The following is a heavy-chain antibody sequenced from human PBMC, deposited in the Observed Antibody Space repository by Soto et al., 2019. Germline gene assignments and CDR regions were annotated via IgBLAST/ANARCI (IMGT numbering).Heavy chain of an antibody. CDR1: GGTFSSYA. CDR3: ASSPGTAMVGYYYCGMDV. Sequence: SVKVSCKASGGTFSSYAISWVRQAPGQGLEWMGGIIPIFGTANYAQKFQGRVTITADESTSTAYMELSSLRSEDTAVYYCASSPGTAMVGYYYCGMDVWGQGTTVTVSS. CDR2: IIPIFGTA. J-gene: IGHJ6*02. D-gene: IGHD5-18*01. V-gene: IGHV1-69*13.